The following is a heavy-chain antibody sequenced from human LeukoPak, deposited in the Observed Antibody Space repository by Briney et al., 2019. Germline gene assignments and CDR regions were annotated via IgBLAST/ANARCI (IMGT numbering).Heavy chain of an antibody. CDR1: GYTFTFYG. Sequence: ASVKVSCKASGYTFTFYGVTWVRQAPGQGLEWMGWISGYTGNTIYEQKLQGRITMTTDTSTSTAYMELRSLRYDDTAVYYCARESVGDIRRLDYWGQGTLVTVSS. V-gene: IGHV1-18*01. CDR3: ARESVGDIRRLDY. J-gene: IGHJ4*02. D-gene: IGHD1-26*01. CDR2: ISGYTGNT.